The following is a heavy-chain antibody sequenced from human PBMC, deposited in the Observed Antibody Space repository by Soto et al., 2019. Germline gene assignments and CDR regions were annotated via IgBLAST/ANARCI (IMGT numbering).Heavy chain of an antibody. J-gene: IGHJ5*02. CDR2: IYSTGST. D-gene: IGHD4-4*01. V-gene: IGHV4-30-4*08. CDR3: ARAPPNVNGGQGRNYFDP. Sequence: SETLSLTCTVSGGSISGDYFWSWIRQPPGKGLELIGYIYSTGSTYYNASLKNRATISVDRSKIQFSLELSSVTAADTAVYYRARAPPNVNGGQGRNYFDPWGQGTLVTV. CDR1: GGSISGDYF.